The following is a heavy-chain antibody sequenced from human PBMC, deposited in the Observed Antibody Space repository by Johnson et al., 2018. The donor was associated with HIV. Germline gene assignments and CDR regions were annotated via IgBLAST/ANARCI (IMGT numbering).Heavy chain of an antibody. Sequence: QMLLVESGGGVVQPGRSLRLSCAASGFTFSSYAMHWVRQAPGKGLEWVAVISYDGSNKYYADSVKGRFTISRDNSNNTLYLQMNSLRAEDTAVYYCARDGGYCSSTSCFRHWASAFDIWGQGTMVTVSS. J-gene: IGHJ3*02. CDR2: ISYDGSNK. CDR3: ARDGGYCSSTSCFRHWASAFDI. D-gene: IGHD2-2*01. CDR1: GFTFSSYA. V-gene: IGHV3-30-3*01.